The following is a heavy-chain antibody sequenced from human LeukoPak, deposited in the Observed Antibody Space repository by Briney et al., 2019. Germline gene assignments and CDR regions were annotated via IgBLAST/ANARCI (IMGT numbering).Heavy chain of an antibody. Sequence: GGSLRLSCAASGFTFSSYAMSWVRQAPGKGLEWVSTISGRGDSTYYADSVRGRFTISRDNSKNTLYLQMNSLRLEDTAGYYCAKGAGYSSNWNFDYWGQGTLVTVSS. D-gene: IGHD6-13*01. V-gene: IGHV3-23*01. CDR3: AKGAGYSSNWNFDY. CDR1: GFTFSSYA. J-gene: IGHJ4*02. CDR2: ISGRGDST.